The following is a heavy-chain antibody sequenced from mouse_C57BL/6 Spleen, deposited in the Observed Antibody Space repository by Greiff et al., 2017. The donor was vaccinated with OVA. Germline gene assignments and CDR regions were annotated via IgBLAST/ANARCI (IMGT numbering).Heavy chain of an antibody. CDR3: ARGRVVATGDY. V-gene: IGHV1-26*01. CDR1: GYTFTDYY. CDR2: INPNNGGT. J-gene: IGHJ2*01. D-gene: IGHD1-1*01. Sequence: EVQLHQSGPELVKPGASVKISCKASGYTFTDYYMNWVKQSHGKSLEWIGDINPNNGGTSYNQKFKGKATLTVDKSSSTAYMELRSLTSEDSAVYYCARGRVVATGDYWGQGTTLTVSS.